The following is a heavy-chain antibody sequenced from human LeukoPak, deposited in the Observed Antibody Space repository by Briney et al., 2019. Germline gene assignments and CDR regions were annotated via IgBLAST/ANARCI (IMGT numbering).Heavy chain of an antibody. V-gene: IGHV3-7*01. CDR3: ARERVLRTNYYSFDY. CDR1: GFTFSTYW. Sequence: PGGSLRLSCAASGFTFSTYWMNWVRQAPGKGLEWVANIKPDGSDKYYVDSVKGRFTISRDNAKNSLYLQMNSLGDDDTAVYYCARERVLRTNYYSFDYWGQGTLVTVSS. D-gene: IGHD2-21*02. CDR2: IKPDGSDK. J-gene: IGHJ4*02.